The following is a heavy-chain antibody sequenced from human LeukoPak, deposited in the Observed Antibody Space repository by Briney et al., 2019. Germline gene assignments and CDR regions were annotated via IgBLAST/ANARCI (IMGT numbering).Heavy chain of an antibody. CDR2: ISGSGGST. CDR1: GFTFSNYA. J-gene: IGHJ6*03. CDR3: AKSGPEVPSYSYYYMDV. V-gene: IGHV3-23*01. D-gene: IGHD2-2*01. Sequence: PGGSLRLSCAASGFTFSNYAMTWVRQAPGEGLEWVSGISGSGGSTYYADSVKGRFTISRDNSKNTLYLEMNSLRAEDTAIYYCAKSGPEVPSYSYYYMDVWGKGTTVTVSS.